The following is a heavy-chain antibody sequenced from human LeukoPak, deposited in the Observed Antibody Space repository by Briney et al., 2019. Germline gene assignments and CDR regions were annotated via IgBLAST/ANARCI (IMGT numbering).Heavy chain of an antibody. CDR3: AREPTYTNSWYTSCDY. J-gene: IGHJ4*02. D-gene: IGHD6-19*01. CDR2: ISYDGSNK. V-gene: IGHV3-30*03. Sequence: GGSLRLSCAASGFTFSSYGMHWVRQAPGKGLEWVAVISYDGSNKYYADSVKGRFTISRDNSKNTLYLQMSSLRAEDTAVYYCAREPTYTNSWYTSCDYWGQGTLVTVSS. CDR1: GFTFSSYG.